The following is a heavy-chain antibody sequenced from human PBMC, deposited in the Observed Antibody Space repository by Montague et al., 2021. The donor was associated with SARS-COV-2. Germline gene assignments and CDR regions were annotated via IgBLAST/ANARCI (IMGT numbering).Heavy chain of an antibody. J-gene: IGHJ6*02. Sequence: SETLSLTCTVSGGSISGFYWSWIRQPPGKGLEWIGYIYYSGSTKYNPSLESRVAVSVDRSKNQVSLKLTSVTVADTAVYYCARLLSSCTNGVCRTYYYYALDVWGQGTTVTVSS. D-gene: IGHD2-8*01. CDR1: GGSISGFY. CDR3: ARLLSSCTNGVCRTYYYYALDV. CDR2: IYYSGST. V-gene: IGHV4-59*01.